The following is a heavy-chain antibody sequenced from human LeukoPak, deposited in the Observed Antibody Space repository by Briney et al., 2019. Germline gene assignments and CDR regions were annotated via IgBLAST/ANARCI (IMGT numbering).Heavy chain of an antibody. J-gene: IGHJ4*02. D-gene: IGHD2-21*02. Sequence: GASVKVSCKASGGTLSTVTLNWVRQAPGQGLEWIGGITPLFRTPNYAQRFQGRVSITAVESMTTVYMEMSRLRLEDTAVYYCARGWLGETSVVTPYNFWGQGTLVSVSS. CDR1: GGTLSTVT. CDR3: ARGWLGETSVVTPYNF. CDR2: ITPLFRTP. V-gene: IGHV1-69*13.